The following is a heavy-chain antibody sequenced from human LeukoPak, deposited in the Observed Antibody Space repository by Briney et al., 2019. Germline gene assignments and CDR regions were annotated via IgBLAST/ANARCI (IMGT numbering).Heavy chain of an antibody. CDR1: GFTFDDYA. Sequence: PGGSLRLSCAASGFTFDDYAMHWFRQAPAKGLEWISLISGDGGSTYYADSVKGRFTISRDNSKNSLYLQMNSLRTEDTALYYCAKDTPPEDYYDSSCYYRHFDYWGQETLVTVSS. J-gene: IGHJ4*02. CDR2: ISGDGGST. V-gene: IGHV3-43*02. CDR3: AKDTPPEDYYDSSCYYRHFDY. D-gene: IGHD3-22*01.